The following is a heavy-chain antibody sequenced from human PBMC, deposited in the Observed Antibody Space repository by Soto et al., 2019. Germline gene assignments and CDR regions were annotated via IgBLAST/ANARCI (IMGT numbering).Heavy chain of an antibody. D-gene: IGHD5-12*01. J-gene: IGHJ3*02. CDR1: GASIRSYF. CDR3: ARDMATPDLDAFDI. V-gene: IGHV4-59*01. CDR2: IYYSGST. Sequence: QVQLQESGPGLVKPSETLSLTCTVSGASIRSYFWSWLRQPPGKGLEWIGYIYYSGSTNYSPSLKSRVTISIDTSKSQFSLKLRSVTAADTAVYYCARDMATPDLDAFDIWGQGTMVTVSS.